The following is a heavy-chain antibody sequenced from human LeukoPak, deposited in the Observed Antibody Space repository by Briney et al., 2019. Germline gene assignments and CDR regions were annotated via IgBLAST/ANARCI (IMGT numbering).Heavy chain of an antibody. CDR2: ISGSGGST. CDR1: GFTFSSYA. D-gene: IGHD3-22*01. J-gene: IGHJ3*02. V-gene: IGHV3-23*01. Sequence: AGGSLRLSCAASGFTFSSYAMSWVRQAPGKGLEWVSAISGSGGSTYYADSVKGRFTISRDNSKNTLYPQMNSLRAEDTAVYYCAKDFDHYYDSSAPDAFDIWGQGTMVTVSS. CDR3: AKDFDHYYDSSAPDAFDI.